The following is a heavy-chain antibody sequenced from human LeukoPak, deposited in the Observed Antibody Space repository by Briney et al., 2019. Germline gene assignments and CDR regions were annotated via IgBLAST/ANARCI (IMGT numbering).Heavy chain of an antibody. D-gene: IGHD3-16*02. J-gene: IGHJ3*02. CDR3: SVGVITGTFHI. CDR2: ISSSTSTI. CDR1: GFTFSTYS. Sequence: GGSLRLSCAASGFTFSTYSMNWVRQAPGKGLEWVSYISSSTSTIYYADSVKGRFTISRDNAKNSLYLQMNSLRAEDTAVYYCSVGVITGTFHIWGQGTMVTVSS. V-gene: IGHV3-48*01.